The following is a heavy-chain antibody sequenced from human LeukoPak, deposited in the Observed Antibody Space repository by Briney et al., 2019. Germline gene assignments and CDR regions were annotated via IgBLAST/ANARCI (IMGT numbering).Heavy chain of an antibody. V-gene: IGHV1-18*01. D-gene: IGHD2-21*02. CDR1: GYTFTSYD. CDR2: MNPNSGNT. Sequence: ASVKVSCKASGYTFTSYDINWMRQAPGQGLEWVGWMNPNSGNTNYAQKLQGGVTMTTDTSTSTAYMELRSLRSDDTAVYYCARGMYCGGDCYSGVDYWGQGTLVTVSS. CDR3: ARGMYCGGDCYSGVDY. J-gene: IGHJ4*02.